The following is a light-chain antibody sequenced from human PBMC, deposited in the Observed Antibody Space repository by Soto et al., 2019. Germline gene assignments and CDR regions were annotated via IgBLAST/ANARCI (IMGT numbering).Light chain of an antibody. CDR3: VAWDDSLNGYVV. Sequence: QSALTQPPSASGTPGQRVTISCSGSSSNIGSNTVNWYQQLPGTAPKLVIYSNSQRPSGVPDRFSGSKSGTSASLAISELQSEDEADYYCVAWDDSLNGYVVFGGGTKVTVL. CDR1: SSNIGSNT. V-gene: IGLV1-44*01. CDR2: SNS. J-gene: IGLJ2*01.